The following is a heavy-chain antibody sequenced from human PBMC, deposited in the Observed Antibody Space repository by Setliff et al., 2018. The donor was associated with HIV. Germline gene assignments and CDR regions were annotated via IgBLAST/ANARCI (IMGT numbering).Heavy chain of an antibody. D-gene: IGHD3-10*01. J-gene: IGHJ4*02. V-gene: IGHV1-69*02. CDR3: ATSFGSGVAPFDN. CDR2: TIPVLSMS. CDR1: EDTFNSYT. Sequence: ASVKVSCKASEDTFNSYTIHWVRQTPGQGLEWMGRTIPVLSMSSFALKFQGRGSIFADKSTSTAYLGLNGLTSEDTAIYYCATSFGSGVAPFDNWGQGTLVTVSS.